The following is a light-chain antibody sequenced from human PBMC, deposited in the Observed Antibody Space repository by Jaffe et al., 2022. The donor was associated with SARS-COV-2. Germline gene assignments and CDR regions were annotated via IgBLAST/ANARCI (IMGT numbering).Light chain of an antibody. CDR3: AAWDDSLKAWL. V-gene: IGLV1-44*01. Sequence: QSVLTQPPSASGTPGQRVVISCSGSSSNIGSNTVNWYQQLPGTAPKLLIYITDQRPSGVPDRFSGSKSGTSASLAISGLQPDDEADYHCAAWDDSLKAWLFGGGTKLTVL. CDR2: ITD. J-gene: IGLJ3*02. CDR1: SSNIGSNT.